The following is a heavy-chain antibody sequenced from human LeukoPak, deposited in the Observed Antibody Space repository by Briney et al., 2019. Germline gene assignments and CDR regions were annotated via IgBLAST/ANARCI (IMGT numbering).Heavy chain of an antibody. J-gene: IGHJ4*02. CDR1: GGSLSGYH. Sequence: SETLSLTCAVYGGSLSGYHWSWIRLPPGKGLEWIGEINHSGSTNYNPSLKSRVTISVDTSKNQLSLKLSSMTAADTAVYYCARQWLVSPLFDYWGQGTLVTVSS. CDR3: ARQWLVSPLFDY. V-gene: IGHV4-34*01. D-gene: IGHD6-19*01. CDR2: INHSGST.